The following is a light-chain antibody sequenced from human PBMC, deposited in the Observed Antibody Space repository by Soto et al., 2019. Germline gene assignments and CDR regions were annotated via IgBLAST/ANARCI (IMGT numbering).Light chain of an antibody. CDR3: CSYAGSSTHVV. V-gene: IGLV2-23*01. J-gene: IGLJ2*01. Sequence: QSVLTQPASVSGSPGQSITISCTGTSSDVGSYNLVSWYQQHPGKAPKLLIYEGSKRPSGVSSRFSGSKSDNTASLTISGLQAEDEADYYCCSYAGSSTHVVFGGGTKLTVL. CDR1: SSDVGSYNL. CDR2: EGS.